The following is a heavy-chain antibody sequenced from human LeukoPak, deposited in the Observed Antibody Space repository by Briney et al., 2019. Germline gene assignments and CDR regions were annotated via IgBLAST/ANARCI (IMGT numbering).Heavy chain of an antibody. CDR3: ARGTTIFGVAPPGV. CDR1: GGSISSGDYY. D-gene: IGHD3-3*01. Sequence: SETLSLTCTVSGGSISSGDYYWSWIRQPPGKGLEWIGYIYYSGSTYYNPSLKSRVTISVDTSKNQFSLKLSSVTAADTAVYYCARGTTIFGVAPPGVWGKGTTVTVSS. CDR2: IYYSGST. J-gene: IGHJ6*04. V-gene: IGHV4-30-4*08.